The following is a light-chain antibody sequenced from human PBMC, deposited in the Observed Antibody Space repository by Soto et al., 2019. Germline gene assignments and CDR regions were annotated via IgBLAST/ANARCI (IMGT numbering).Light chain of an antibody. Sequence: QSVLTQPPSVSGAPGQRGTISCTGSSSNIGAGYDVHWYQQLPGTAPKLLIYGNSNRPSGVPDRFSGSKSGTSASLAITGLQAGDEADYDCPSYDSSLSAVVFGGGTQLTVL. V-gene: IGLV1-40*01. CDR3: PSYDSSLSAVV. J-gene: IGLJ2*01. CDR2: GNS. CDR1: SSNIGAGYD.